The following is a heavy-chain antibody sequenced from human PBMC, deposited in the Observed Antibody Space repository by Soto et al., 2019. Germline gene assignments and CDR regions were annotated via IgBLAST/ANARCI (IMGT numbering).Heavy chain of an antibody. J-gene: IGHJ6*02. V-gene: IGHV4-34*01. CDR2: INHSGST. Sequence: SETLSLTCAVYGGSISGYYWSWIRQPPGKGLEWIGEINHSGSTNYNPSLKSRVTISVDTSKNQFSLKLSSVTAADTAVYYCARCFSYYYGTNYYDGMDVWGQGTTVTVSS. CDR3: ARCFSYYYGTNYYDGMDV. CDR1: GGSISGYY. D-gene: IGHD3-10*01.